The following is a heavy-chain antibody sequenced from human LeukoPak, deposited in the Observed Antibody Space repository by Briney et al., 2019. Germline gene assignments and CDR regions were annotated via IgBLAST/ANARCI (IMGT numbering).Heavy chain of an antibody. D-gene: IGHD4-17*01. CDR3: ARAHYGDYGGYYFDY. Sequence: GASVKVSSKASGYTFTAFYMHWVRQAPGQGLEWMGWINPNSGGTTYAQKFQGWVTMTRDTSISTAYMELSRLRSDDTAVYYCARAHYGDYGGYYFDYWGQETLVTFSS. J-gene: IGHJ4*02. V-gene: IGHV1-2*04. CDR2: INPNSGGT. CDR1: GYTFTAFY.